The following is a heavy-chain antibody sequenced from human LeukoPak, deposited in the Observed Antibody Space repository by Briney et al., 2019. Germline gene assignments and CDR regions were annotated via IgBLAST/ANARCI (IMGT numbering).Heavy chain of an antibody. CDR2: ISGSGGST. D-gene: IGHD3-10*01. J-gene: IGHJ4*02. V-gene: IGHV3-23*01. Sequence: GGSLRLSCAASGFTFSSYGMSWVRQAPGKGLEWVSAISGSGGSTYYADSVKGRFTISRENAKNSLYLQMNSLRAGDTAVYYCARGRYGSGRNFDYWGQGTLVTVSS. CDR1: GFTFSSYG. CDR3: ARGRYGSGRNFDY.